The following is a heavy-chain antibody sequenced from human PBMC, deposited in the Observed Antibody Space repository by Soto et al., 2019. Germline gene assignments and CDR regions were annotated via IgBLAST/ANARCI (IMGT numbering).Heavy chain of an antibody. Sequence: PGESLKISCKGSGYTFTSYWISWVRQMPGEGLEWMGAIYPGDSDTRYSPSFQGHVTISATKSITTVFLQWSSLRASDTAMYYCARQIYDSDTGPNFQYYFDSWGQGTPVTVSS. J-gene: IGHJ4*02. D-gene: IGHD3-22*01. V-gene: IGHV5-51*01. CDR3: ARQIYDSDTGPNFQYYFDS. CDR1: GYTFTSYW. CDR2: IYPGDSDT.